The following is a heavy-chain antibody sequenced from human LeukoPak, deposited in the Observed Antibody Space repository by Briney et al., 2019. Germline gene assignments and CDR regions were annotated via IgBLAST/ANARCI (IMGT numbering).Heavy chain of an antibody. D-gene: IGHD5-18*01. J-gene: IGHJ4*02. CDR2: IYYSGST. V-gene: IGHV4-39*07. CDR1: GGSISSSSYY. CDR3: ARLLVGGYSYGLYDY. Sequence: PSETLSLTCTVSGGSISSSSYYWGWIRQPPGKGLEWIGSIYYSGSTNYNPSLKSRVTISVDTSKNQFSLKLSSVTAADTAVYYCARLLVGGYSYGLYDYWGQGTLVTVSS.